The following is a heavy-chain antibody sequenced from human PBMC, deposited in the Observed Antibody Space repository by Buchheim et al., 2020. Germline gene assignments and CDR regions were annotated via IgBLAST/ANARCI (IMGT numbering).Heavy chain of an antibody. D-gene: IGHD3-22*01. CDR2: ISYDGSNE. Sequence: QVQLVESGGGVVQPGRSLRLSCVGSGFSFRSYGVHWVRQAPGKGLEWVAAISYDGSNEYYADSVKGRFTISRDNSKNTLFLQMSSLRAEDTAVYYCARGVYDSSTYYKVSPPFDYWGQGAL. CDR3: ARGVYDSSTYYKVSPPFDY. J-gene: IGHJ4*02. CDR1: GFSFRSYG. V-gene: IGHV3-30*03.